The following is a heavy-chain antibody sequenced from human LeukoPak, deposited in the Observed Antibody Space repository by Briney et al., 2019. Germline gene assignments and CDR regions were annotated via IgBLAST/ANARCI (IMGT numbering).Heavy chain of an antibody. V-gene: IGHV4-4*02. CDR1: GGSINSDYW. CDR3: ARHDDFLSAYNY. CDR2: IYHTGSV. J-gene: IGHJ4*02. D-gene: IGHD3-3*01. Sequence: PSETLSLTCAVSGGSINSDYWWTWVRQSPGKGLEWIGEIYHTGSVNYNLFLESRVTISRDRSKNQFSLMLRSVTAADTAVYYCARHDDFLSAYNYWGQGILVTVSS.